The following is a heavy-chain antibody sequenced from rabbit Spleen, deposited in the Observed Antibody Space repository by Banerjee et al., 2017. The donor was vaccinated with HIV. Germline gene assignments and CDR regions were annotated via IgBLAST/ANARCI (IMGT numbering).Heavy chain of an antibody. D-gene: IGHD4-1*01. CDR1: GFDFSSCY. CDR3: VREVAGKFGL. Sequence: QSLEESGGDLVKPGASLTLTCTASGFDFSSCYMSWVRQAPGKGLEWIGDIDPIFGIAVYASWVNGRFTISSHNAQNTLYLQLNSLTAADTATYFCVREVAGKFGLWGPGTLVTVS. V-gene: IGHV1S7*01. J-gene: IGHJ6*01. CDR2: IDPIFGIA.